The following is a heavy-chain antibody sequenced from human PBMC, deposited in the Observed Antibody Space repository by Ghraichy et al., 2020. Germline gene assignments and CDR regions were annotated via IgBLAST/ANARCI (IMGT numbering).Heavy chain of an antibody. CDR2: INRFSNTI. D-gene: IGHD1-26*01. Sequence: GGSLRLSCAASGFTFSDYSMNWVRQAPGKGLEWVAYINRFSNTIYYADSVKGRFTISRNNAKNSLYLQMNSLRAEDTAVYYCARDFIMVGSPSIRKDFDYWGQGTLVTVSS. V-gene: IGHV3-48*01. CDR1: GFTFSDYS. CDR3: ARDFIMVGSPSIRKDFDY. J-gene: IGHJ4*02.